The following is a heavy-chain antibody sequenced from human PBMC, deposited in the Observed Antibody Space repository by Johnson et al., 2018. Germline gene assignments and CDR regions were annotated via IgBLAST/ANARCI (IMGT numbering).Heavy chain of an antibody. J-gene: IGHJ3*02. V-gene: IGHV1-8*01. D-gene: IGHD3-10*01. CDR2: MNPNSGNT. CDR3: ARAGHLSGSGCCWEALDI. Sequence: VQLVESGAEVKKPGASVKVSCKASGYTFTSYDINWVRQATGQGLEWMGWMNPNSGNTGYAQKFQGRVTMTRNTSISTAYMELSSLRSEDTAVYYCARAGHLSGSGCCWEALDIWGQGTMVTVAS. CDR1: GYTFTSYD.